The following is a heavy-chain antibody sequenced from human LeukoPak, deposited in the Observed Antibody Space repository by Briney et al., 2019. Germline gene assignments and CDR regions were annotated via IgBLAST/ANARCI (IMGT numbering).Heavy chain of an antibody. D-gene: IGHD2-15*01. Sequence: PSETLSLTCSVSGGSITDSYWSWIRQPPGKGLEWIGYIFYTGDTNSNPSLKSRVTVSLDTSKNQFSLRLTSVTAADTAVYYCARHPFATPFDYWGLGILVTVS. V-gene: IGHV4-59*08. J-gene: IGHJ4*02. CDR2: IFYTGDT. CDR1: GGSITDSY. CDR3: ARHPFATPFDY.